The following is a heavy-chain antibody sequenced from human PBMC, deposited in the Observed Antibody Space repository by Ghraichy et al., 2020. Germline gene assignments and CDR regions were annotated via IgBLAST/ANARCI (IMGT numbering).Heavy chain of an antibody. Sequence: GESLNISCAASGFTFISYSMNWVRQAPGKGLEWVSYIDSSSSYIYYADSLKGRFTISRDNAKNSVYLQMNSLRAEDTAVYYCVRDPGYCSGGRCYLEQFDCWGQGTLVTVSS. CDR3: VRDPGYCSGGRCYLEQFDC. V-gene: IGHV3-21*01. J-gene: IGHJ4*02. CDR2: IDSSSSYI. CDR1: GFTFISYS. D-gene: IGHD2-15*01.